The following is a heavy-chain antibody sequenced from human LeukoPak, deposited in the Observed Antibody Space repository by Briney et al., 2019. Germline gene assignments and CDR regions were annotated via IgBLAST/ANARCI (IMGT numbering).Heavy chain of an antibody. CDR1: GFTFSSYS. J-gene: IGHJ4*02. CDR2: ISSSGSTI. V-gene: IGHV3-48*04. Sequence: GGSLRLSCAASGFTFSSYSMNWVRQAPGKGLEWVSYISSSGSTIYYADSVKGRFTISRDNAKNSLYLQMNSLRAEDTAVYYCARDHGSAADYWGQGTLVTVSS. D-gene: IGHD3-10*01. CDR3: ARDHGSAADY.